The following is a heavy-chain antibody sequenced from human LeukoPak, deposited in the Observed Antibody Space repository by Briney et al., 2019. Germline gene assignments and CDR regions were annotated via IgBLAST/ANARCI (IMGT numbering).Heavy chain of an antibody. V-gene: IGHV4-4*07. CDR3: AGVGYCSSTGCYNPADV. J-gene: IGHJ6*04. CDR2: IYTSGST. D-gene: IGHD2-2*03. CDR1: GGSISSYY. Sequence: SETLSLTCTVSGGSISSYYWSWIRQPAGKGLEWIGRIYTSGSTNYNPSLKNRVTMSVDTSKNQFSLKLSSVTAADTAVYYCAGVGYCSSTGCYNPADVWGKGTTVTVSS.